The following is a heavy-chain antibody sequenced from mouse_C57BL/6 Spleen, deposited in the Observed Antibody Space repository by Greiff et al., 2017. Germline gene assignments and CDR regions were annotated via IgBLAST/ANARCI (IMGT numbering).Heavy chain of an antibody. V-gene: IGHV5-6*01. J-gene: IGHJ1*03. Sequence: EVKLVESGGDLVKPGGSLKLSCAASGFTFSSYGMSWVRQTPDTRLEWVATISSGGSYTYYPDSVKGRFTISRDHAKNTLYLQMSSLKYEDTDMCYCSSKGGNYWYCDVWGTGTTVTVSS. D-gene: IGHD2-1*01. CDR2: ISSGGSYT. CDR1: GFTFSSYG. CDR3: SSKGGNYWYCDV.